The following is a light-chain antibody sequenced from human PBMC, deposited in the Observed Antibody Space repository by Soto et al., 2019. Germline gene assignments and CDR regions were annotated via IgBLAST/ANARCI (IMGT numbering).Light chain of an antibody. CDR2: EGS. CDR3: CSYAGSSTFVV. J-gene: IGLJ2*01. CDR1: SSDVGNYNL. Sequence: QSVLTQPASVSGSPGQSITISCTGTSSDVGNYNLVSWCQQHPGKAPKLMIYEGSKRPSGVSNRFSGSKSGNTASLTISGLQAEDEADYYCCSYAGSSTFVVFGGGTKLTVL. V-gene: IGLV2-23*03.